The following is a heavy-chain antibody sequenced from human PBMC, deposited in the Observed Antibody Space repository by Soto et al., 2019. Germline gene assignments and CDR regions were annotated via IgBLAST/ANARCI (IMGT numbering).Heavy chain of an antibody. CDR2: IDPSDSYT. J-gene: IGHJ4*02. D-gene: IGHD3-22*01. Sequence: GSLKISCKGSGYSFTSYWISWVRQMPGKGLEWMGRIDPSDSYTNYSPSFQGHVTISADKSISTAYLQWSSLKASDTAMYYCARQIYDSDTGPNFQYYFDSWGQGTPVTVSS. CDR3: ARQIYDSDTGPNFQYYFDS. CDR1: GYSFTSYW. V-gene: IGHV5-10-1*01.